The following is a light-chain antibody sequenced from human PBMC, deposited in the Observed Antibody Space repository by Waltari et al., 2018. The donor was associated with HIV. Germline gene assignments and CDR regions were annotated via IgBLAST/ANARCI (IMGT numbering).Light chain of an antibody. CDR2: DNN. CDR1: SSNIGNNY. J-gene: IGLJ2*01. CDR3: GTRDDSLSGVV. Sequence: QSVLTQPPSVSAAPGQKVTISCSGSSSNIGNNYVSWYQQLPGTAPKLLIYDNNKRPSGIPDRFSGSKSGTSATLGIPGLQTGDEAVYYCGTRDDSLSGVVFGGGTKLTVL. V-gene: IGLV1-51*01.